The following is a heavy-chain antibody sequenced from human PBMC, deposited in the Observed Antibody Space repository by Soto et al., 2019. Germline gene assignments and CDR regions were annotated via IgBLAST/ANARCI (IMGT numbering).Heavy chain of an antibody. V-gene: IGHV3-23*01. D-gene: IGHD5-12*01. CDR3: AKVDIVATINY. CDR1: GFTFSSYA. Sequence: EVQLLESGGDLVQPGGSLRLSCAASGFTFSSYAMSWVRQAPGKGLEWVSALSGGGSTTYYADSVKGPFTISRDNSKTTLFLQMNSLRAEDTGVYYRAKVDIVATINYWGQRPLVTVSS. J-gene: IGHJ4*02. CDR2: LSGGGSTT.